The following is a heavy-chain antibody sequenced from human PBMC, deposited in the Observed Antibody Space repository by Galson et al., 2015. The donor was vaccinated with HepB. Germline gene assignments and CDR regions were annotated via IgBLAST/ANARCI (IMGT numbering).Heavy chain of an antibody. D-gene: IGHD6-19*01. CDR2: IIPIFGTA. CDR1: GGTFSSYA. Sequence: SVKVSCKASGGTFSSYAISWVRQAPGQGLEWMGGIIPIFGTANYAQKFQGRVTITADESTSTAYMELSSLRSEDTAVYYCARDGWPGGGMDVWGQGTTVTVSS. J-gene: IGHJ6*02. V-gene: IGHV1-69*13. CDR3: ARDGWPGGGMDV.